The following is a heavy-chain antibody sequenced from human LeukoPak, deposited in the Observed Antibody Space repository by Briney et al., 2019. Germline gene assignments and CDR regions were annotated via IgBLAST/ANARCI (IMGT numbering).Heavy chain of an antibody. CDR2: IYYSGST. Sequence: SETLSLTCTVSGGSISSSSYYWGWIRQPPGKGLEWIGSIYYSGSTYYNPSLKSRVTISVDTSKNQFSLKLSSVTAADTAVYYCARRGSTSFPYYYYYMDVWGKGTTVTISS. CDR1: GGSISSSSYY. V-gene: IGHV4-39*01. CDR3: ARRGSTSFPYYYYYMDV. J-gene: IGHJ6*03. D-gene: IGHD2-2*01.